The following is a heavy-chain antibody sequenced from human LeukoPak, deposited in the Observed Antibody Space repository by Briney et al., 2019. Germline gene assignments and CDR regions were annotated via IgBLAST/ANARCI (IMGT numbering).Heavy chain of an antibody. V-gene: IGHV4-4*07. J-gene: IGHJ6*02. D-gene: IGHD4-11*01. CDR2: IYTSGST. CDR1: GGSTSSYY. CDR3: ARDLDYSMDYYYGMDV. Sequence: PSETLSLTCTVSGGSTSSYYWSWIRQPAGKGLEWIGRIYTSGSTNYNPSLKSRVTMSVDTSKNQFSLKLSSVTAADTAVYYCARDLDYSMDYYYGMDVWGQGTTVTVSS.